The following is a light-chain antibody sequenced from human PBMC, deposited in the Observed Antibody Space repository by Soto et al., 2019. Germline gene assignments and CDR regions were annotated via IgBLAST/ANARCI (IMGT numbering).Light chain of an antibody. CDR3: SSYISSSTLV. V-gene: IGLV2-14*01. CDR1: SSDVGGYNY. Sequence: QSALTQPASVSGSRGQSITISCTGTSSDVGGYNYVSWYQQHPGKAPKVMIYEVSNRPSGVSNRFSGSKSGNTASLTISGLQAEDGADYYCSSYISSSTLVFGGGTKVTVL. J-gene: IGLJ3*02. CDR2: EVS.